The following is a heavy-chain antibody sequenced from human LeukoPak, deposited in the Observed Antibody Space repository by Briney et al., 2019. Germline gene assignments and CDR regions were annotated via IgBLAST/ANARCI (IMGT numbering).Heavy chain of an antibody. Sequence: SETLSLTCTVSGGSIINNGYAWGWIRQPPGKGLEWIGSVFYSKGTYYNPSLKSRVTISIDTSRSQFSLNLNSVTAADTAVYYCARLYSGSYDGWFDPWGQGTLVTVSS. CDR1: GGSIINNGYA. CDR2: VFYSKGT. CDR3: ARLYSGSYDGWFDP. V-gene: IGHV4-39*07. J-gene: IGHJ5*02. D-gene: IGHD1-26*01.